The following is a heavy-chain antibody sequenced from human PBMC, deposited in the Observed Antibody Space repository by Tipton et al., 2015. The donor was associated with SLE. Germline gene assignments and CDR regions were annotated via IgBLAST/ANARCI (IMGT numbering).Heavy chain of an antibody. V-gene: IGHV4-61*01. D-gene: IGHD2-15*01. CDR1: GYSISSGYY. CDR3: ARLRLPQTDYYYYGLDV. CDR2: IYTSGST. Sequence: TLSLTCTVSGYSISSGYYWGWIRQPPGKGLEWIGYIYTSGSTNYNPSLKSRVTISVDTSKNQFSLKLSSVTAADTAVYYCARLRLPQTDYYYYGLDVWGQGTTVTVSS. J-gene: IGHJ6*02.